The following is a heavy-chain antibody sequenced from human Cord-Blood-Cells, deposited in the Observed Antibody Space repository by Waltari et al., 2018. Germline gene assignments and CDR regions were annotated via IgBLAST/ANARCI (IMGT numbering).Heavy chain of an antibody. D-gene: IGHD3-10*01. V-gene: IGHV1-2*02. CDR2: INPNSGGT. J-gene: IGHJ4*02. CDR3: AREVTITMVRGVNPFDY. CDR1: GYTFTGYY. Sequence: VKVSCKATGYTFTGYYMHWVRQAPGQGLEWMGWINPNSGGTNYAQKFQGRVTMTRDTSISTAYMELSRLRSDDTAVYYCAREVTITMVRGVNPFDYWGQGTLVTVSS.